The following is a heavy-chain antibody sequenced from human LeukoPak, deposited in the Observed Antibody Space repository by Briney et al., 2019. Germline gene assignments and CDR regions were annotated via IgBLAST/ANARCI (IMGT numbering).Heavy chain of an antibody. CDR2: IYSGGST. D-gene: IGHD1-26*01. V-gene: IGHV3-66*02. J-gene: IGHJ4*02. Sequence: GGSLRLSCAASGFTVSSNYMSWVRQAPGKGLEWVPVIYSGGSTYYADSVKGRFTISRDNSKNTLYLQMNSLRAEDTAVYYCAVPGSYGDSNFDYWGQGTLVTVSS. CDR1: GFTVSSNY. CDR3: AVPGSYGDSNFDY.